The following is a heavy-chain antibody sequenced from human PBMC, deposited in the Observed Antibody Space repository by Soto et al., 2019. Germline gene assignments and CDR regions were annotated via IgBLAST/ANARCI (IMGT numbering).Heavy chain of an antibody. CDR2: IYYSGST. CDR3: AREGADYDFWSGPAHDAFDI. CDR1: GGSISSGDYY. V-gene: IGHV4-30-4*01. J-gene: IGHJ3*02. Sequence: SETLCLTCTVSGGSISSGDYYWSWIRQPPGKGLEWIGYIYYSGSTYFNPSLKSRVTISVDTSKNQFSLKLSSVTAADTAVYYCAREGADYDFWSGPAHDAFDIWGQGTMVTVSS. D-gene: IGHD3-3*01.